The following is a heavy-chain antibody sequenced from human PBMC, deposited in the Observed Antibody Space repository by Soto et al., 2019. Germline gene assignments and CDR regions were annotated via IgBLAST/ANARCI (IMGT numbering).Heavy chain of an antibody. CDR2: ISFDGTSK. J-gene: IGHJ5*02. CDR1: GFILSDYP. Sequence: PGGSLRLSCAASGFILSDYPMHWVRQAPGKGLEWVALISFDGTSKYYADSVQGRFTISRDSSKNTLFLQMNSLSAEDTAVYYCARDVSGSFGSYWFDPWGQGTLVTVSS. CDR3: ARDVSGSFGSYWFDP. D-gene: IGHD1-26*01. V-gene: IGHV3-30-3*01.